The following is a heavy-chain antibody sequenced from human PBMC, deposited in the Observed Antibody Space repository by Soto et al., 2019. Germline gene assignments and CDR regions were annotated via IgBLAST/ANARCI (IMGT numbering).Heavy chain of an antibody. J-gene: IGHJ1*01. Sequence: QAQLMQSGAEVKKSGSSVKVSCKASGGTFSGYAISWVRQAPGQGLEWMGGIIPILGITNYAQKFQGRITIAADESTGTVYMDLRSLRSEDTAVYYCARDPRSITGTTSSEDFQHWGQGTLVSVSS. D-gene: IGHD1-20*01. CDR1: GGTFSGYA. V-gene: IGHV1-69*01. CDR3: ARDPRSITGTTSSEDFQH. CDR2: IIPILGIT.